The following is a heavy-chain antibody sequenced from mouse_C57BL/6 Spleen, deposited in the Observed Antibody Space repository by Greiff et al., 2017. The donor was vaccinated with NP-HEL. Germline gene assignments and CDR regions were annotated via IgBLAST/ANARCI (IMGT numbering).Heavy chain of an antibody. V-gene: IGHV1-55*01. D-gene: IGHD1-1*01. CDR3: AKNYYGSSLYAMDY. J-gene: IGHJ4*01. CDR2: IYPGSGST. Sequence: VKLQQPGAELVKPGASVKMSCKASGYTFTSYWITWVKQRPGQGLEWIGDIYPGSGSTNYNEKFKSKATLTVDTSSSTAYMQLSSLTSEDSAVYYCAKNYYGSSLYAMDYWGQGTSVTVSS. CDR1: GYTFTSYW.